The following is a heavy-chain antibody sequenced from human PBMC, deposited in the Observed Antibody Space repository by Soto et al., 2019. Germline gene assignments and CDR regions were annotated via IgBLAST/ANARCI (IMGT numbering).Heavy chain of an antibody. CDR1: GFTFSRHT. Sequence: PGGSLRLSCAASGFTFSRHTMHWVRQAPGKGLEWVAVISYDGSYKYYADSVKGRFTISRDNSKNTLYLQMNSLRAEDTAVYYCAKWNGGFDYWGQGTLVTVSS. V-gene: IGHV3-30*18. D-gene: IGHD3-16*01. CDR2: ISYDGSYK. CDR3: AKWNGGFDY. J-gene: IGHJ4*02.